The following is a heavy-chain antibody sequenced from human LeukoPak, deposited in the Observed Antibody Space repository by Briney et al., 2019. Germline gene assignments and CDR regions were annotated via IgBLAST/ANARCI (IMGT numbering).Heavy chain of an antibody. CDR3: ARALRYFDWLPYGY. Sequence: SSETLSLTCTVSGGSISSYYWSWIRQPPGKGLEWIGYIYYSGSTNYNPSLKSRVTISVDTSKNQFSLKLSSVTAADTAVYYCARALRYFDWLPYGYWGQGTLVTVSS. D-gene: IGHD3-9*01. V-gene: IGHV4-59*08. CDR2: IYYSGST. J-gene: IGHJ4*02. CDR1: GGSISSYY.